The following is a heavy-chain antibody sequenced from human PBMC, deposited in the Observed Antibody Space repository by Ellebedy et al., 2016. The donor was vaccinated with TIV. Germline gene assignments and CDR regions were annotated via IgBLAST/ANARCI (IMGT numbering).Heavy chain of an antibody. CDR2: INPSGGST. V-gene: IGHV1-46*01. J-gene: IGHJ3*02. D-gene: IGHD3-22*01. CDR1: GYTFTSYY. Sequence: ASVKVSCXASGYTFTSYYMHWVRQAPGQGLEWMGIINPSGGSTSYAQKFQGRVTMTRDTSTSTAYMELSSLRSEDTAVYYCARDYSSGYANDAFDIWGQGTMVTVSS. CDR3: ARDYSSGYANDAFDI.